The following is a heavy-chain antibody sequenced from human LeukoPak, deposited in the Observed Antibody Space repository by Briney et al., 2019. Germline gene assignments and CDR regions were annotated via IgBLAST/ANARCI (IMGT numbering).Heavy chain of an antibody. Sequence: GGSLRLSCAASGFTFSSYSMNWVRQAPGKGLEWVSSISSSSSYIYYADSVKGRFTISRDNAKNSLFLQMNSLRAEDTAVYYCARAWELLHPFDYWGQGTLVTVSS. CDR2: ISSSSSYI. V-gene: IGHV3-21*01. CDR3: ARAWELLHPFDY. D-gene: IGHD1-26*01. CDR1: GFTFSSYS. J-gene: IGHJ4*02.